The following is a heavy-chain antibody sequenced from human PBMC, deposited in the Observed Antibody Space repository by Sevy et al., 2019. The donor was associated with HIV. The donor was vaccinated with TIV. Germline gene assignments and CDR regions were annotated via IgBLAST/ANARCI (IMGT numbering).Heavy chain of an antibody. CDR2: IKGDGSEI. D-gene: IGHD2-15*01. V-gene: IGHV3-7*03. CDR3: ARDPGGRDWFDP. J-gene: IGHJ5*02. Sequence: GGSLKLSCVGAGISISSHWMNWVRQSPGKGLEWVANIKGDGSEIYYVDSVKGRFTISRDNAKNSLFLEMNSLRAEDTAVYYCARDPGGRDWFDPWGQGTLVTVSS. CDR1: GISISSHW.